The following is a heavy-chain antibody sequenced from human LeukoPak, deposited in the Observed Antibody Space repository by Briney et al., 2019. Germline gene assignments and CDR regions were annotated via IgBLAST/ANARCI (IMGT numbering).Heavy chain of an antibody. J-gene: IGHJ4*02. V-gene: IGHV3-64*01. CDR3: ARGREGLRAYFDY. Sequence: GGSLRLSCAASGFTFSSYAMHWVRQAPGKGLEYVSAISSNGGSTYYANSVKGRFTISRDNSKNTLYLQMGSLRAEDMAVYYCARGREGLRAYFDYWGQGTLVTVSS. CDR2: ISSNGGST. CDR1: GFTFSSYA. D-gene: IGHD3-16*01.